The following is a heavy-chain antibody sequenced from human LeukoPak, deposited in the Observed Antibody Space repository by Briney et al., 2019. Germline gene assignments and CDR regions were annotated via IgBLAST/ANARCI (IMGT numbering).Heavy chain of an antibody. CDR3: ARVGYTGTWYSSPPFDY. CDR1: GFTFSSYA. V-gene: IGHV3-66*01. CDR2: IYSGGST. Sequence: GSLRLSCAASGFTFSSYAMSWVRQAPGKGLEWVSLIYSGGSTYYADSVKGRFTISRDNSKNTLYLQMNSLRVEDTAVYYCARVGYTGTWYSSPPFDYWGQGTLVTVSS. D-gene: IGHD6-13*01. J-gene: IGHJ4*02.